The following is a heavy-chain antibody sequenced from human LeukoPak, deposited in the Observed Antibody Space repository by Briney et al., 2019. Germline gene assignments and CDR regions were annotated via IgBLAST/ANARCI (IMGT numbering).Heavy chain of an antibody. Sequence: GRSLRLSCAASGFTFSSYAMSWVRQAPGKGLEWVSAISGSGGSTYYADSVKGRFTISRDNSKNTLYLQMNSLRAEDTAVYYCAKDASGSYYRYYFDYWGQGTLVTVSS. CDR3: AKDASGSYYRYYFDY. CDR2: ISGSGGST. V-gene: IGHV3-23*01. CDR1: GFTFSSYA. D-gene: IGHD1-26*01. J-gene: IGHJ4*02.